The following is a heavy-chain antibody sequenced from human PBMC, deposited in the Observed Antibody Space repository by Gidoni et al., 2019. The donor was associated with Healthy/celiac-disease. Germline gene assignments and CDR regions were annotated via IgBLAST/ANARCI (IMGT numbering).Heavy chain of an antibody. CDR3: ARGATYYDFWSGYVADY. CDR1: GFTFSSYA. CDR2: ISYDGSNK. D-gene: IGHD3-3*01. Sequence: QVQLVESGGGVVQPGRSLRLSCAASGFTFSSYAMHWVRQAPGKGLEWVAVISYDGSNKYYADSVKGRFTISRDNSKNTLYLQMNSLRAEDTAVYYCARGATYYDFWSGYVADYWGQGTLVTVSS. J-gene: IGHJ4*02. V-gene: IGHV3-30*04.